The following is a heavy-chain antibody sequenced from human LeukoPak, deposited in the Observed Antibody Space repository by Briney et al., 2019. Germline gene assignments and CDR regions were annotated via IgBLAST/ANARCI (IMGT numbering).Heavy chain of an antibody. CDR1: GYTFTTYG. CDR3: VRAKYCSRTSCYSEEY. D-gene: IGHD2-2*01. J-gene: IGHJ4*02. Sequence: GASVKVSCKTSGYTFTTYGISWVRQAPGQGLEWTGGISAYNGHTNYAQKLQGRVTMTTDTSTSTAYTELRSLRSDDTAVYYCVRAKYCSRTSCYSEEYWGQGTLVTVSS. V-gene: IGHV1-18*01. CDR2: ISAYNGHT.